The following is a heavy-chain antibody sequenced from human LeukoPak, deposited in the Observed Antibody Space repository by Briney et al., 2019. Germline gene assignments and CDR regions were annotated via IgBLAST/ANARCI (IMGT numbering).Heavy chain of an antibody. V-gene: IGHV3-49*04. CDR3: ARHMTPTIFGAYYFDY. CDR2: IRTRAYGATT. Sequence: PGGSLRLSCTTSGFTFGDYAMTWVRQAPGKGREWLGFIRTRAYGATTEYAASVRGRFSISRDDSKNIASLLVNSLNTEDTAVYYCARHMTPTIFGAYYFDYWGQGALVTVSS. CDR1: GFTFGDYA. J-gene: IGHJ4*02. D-gene: IGHD3-3*01.